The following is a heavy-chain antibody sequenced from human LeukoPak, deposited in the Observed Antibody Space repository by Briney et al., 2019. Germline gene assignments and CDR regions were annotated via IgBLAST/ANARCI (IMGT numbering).Heavy chain of an antibody. Sequence: ASVKVSCKASGYTFTSYGISWVRQAPGQGLEWMGWISAYNGNTNYAQKLQGRVTMTTDTSTSTAYMELRSLRSEDTAVYYCARSLQQLVIGGYDYWGQGTLVTVSS. CDR3: ARSLQQLVIGGYDY. D-gene: IGHD6-13*01. V-gene: IGHV1-18*01. CDR2: ISAYNGNT. CDR1: GYTFTSYG. J-gene: IGHJ4*02.